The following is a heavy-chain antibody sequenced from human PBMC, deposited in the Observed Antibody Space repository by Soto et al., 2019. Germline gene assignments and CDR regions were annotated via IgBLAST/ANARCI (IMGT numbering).Heavy chain of an antibody. CDR2: INAGNGNT. Sequence: QVQLVQSGAEVKKPGASVKVSCKASGYTFTSYTMHWVRQAPGQRLEWMGWINAGNGNTKYSQKFQGRVTITRDTSASTAYMELSSLRSEDTAVYYCASSYSNGWYHYGMDVWGQGTMVTVSS. CDR1: GYTFTSYT. J-gene: IGHJ6*02. D-gene: IGHD6-19*01. V-gene: IGHV1-3*01. CDR3: ASSYSNGWYHYGMDV.